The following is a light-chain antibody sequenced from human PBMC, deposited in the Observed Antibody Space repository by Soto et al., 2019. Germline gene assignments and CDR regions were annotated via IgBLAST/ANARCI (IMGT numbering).Light chain of an antibody. V-gene: IGKV3-15*01. CDR3: DQYKSWPYT. Sequence: EIVMTQSPATLSVSPGERATLSCRASQSVSDKSAWYQQKPGQAPRLLIFGASTRATGIPARFSGSGSETEFTLTISSLQSEDFAVYYCDQYKSWPYTFGQGTKVDIK. J-gene: IGKJ2*01. CDR1: QSVSDK. CDR2: GAS.